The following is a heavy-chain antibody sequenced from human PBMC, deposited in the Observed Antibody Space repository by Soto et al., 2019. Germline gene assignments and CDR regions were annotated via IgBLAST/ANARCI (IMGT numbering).Heavy chain of an antibody. CDR1: GDSISDYFY. D-gene: IGHD2-15*01. J-gene: IGHJ4*02. Sequence: QVQLQGSGPGQVKPSETLSLTYTVSGDSISDYFYWSWIRQPAGKGLEWIGRIYTDGTTKYNPSLKSRVTLSLHKSKNQFSLRLSSVTAADTAVYYFASEVRGGFTGIFDQWGRGSRVTVSS. CDR2: IYTDGTT. CDR3: ASEVRGGFTGIFDQ. V-gene: IGHV4-4*07.